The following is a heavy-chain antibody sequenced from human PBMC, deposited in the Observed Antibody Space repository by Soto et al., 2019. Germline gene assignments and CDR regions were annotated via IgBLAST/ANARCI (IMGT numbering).Heavy chain of an antibody. CDR1: GGSLNNFY. J-gene: IGHJ5*02. CDR3: ARSSHKESWFDP. V-gene: IGHV4-4*07. Sequence: PSETLSLTCSVSGGSLNNFYWNWIRQTAGKGLEWIGRIHASGNTNYNPSLKSRATLSVDTSKNQFSLKVRSVTAADTAAYYCARSSHKESWFDPWGQGTLVTVSS. D-gene: IGHD6-19*01. CDR2: IHASGNT.